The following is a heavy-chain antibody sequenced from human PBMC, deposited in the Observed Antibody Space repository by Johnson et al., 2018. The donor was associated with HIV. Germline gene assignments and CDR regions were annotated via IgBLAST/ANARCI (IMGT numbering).Heavy chain of an antibody. Sequence: VQLLESGGGLVQPGGSLRLSCAVSGFTVSSDYMSWVRQAPGKGLEWVANIKQGGSEKYYVDSVKGRFTISRDNAKNSMSLHMNSLRSEDTAVYYCARTKLELREGAFDIWGQGTLVTVSS. CDR1: GFTVSSDY. V-gene: IGHV3-7*01. J-gene: IGHJ3*02. D-gene: IGHD1-7*01. CDR2: IKQGGSEK. CDR3: ARTKLELREGAFDI.